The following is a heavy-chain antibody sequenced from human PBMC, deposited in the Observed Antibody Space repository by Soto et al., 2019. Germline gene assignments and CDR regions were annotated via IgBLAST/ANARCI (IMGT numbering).Heavy chain of an antibody. CDR3: ARSYYYDSLENWFDP. V-gene: IGHV4-59*01. Sequence: SETLSLTCTVSGGSISGYYWSWIRRPPGKGLEWIGYMYNTGSTVYNPSFKSRVTISVDTSKNQFSLKLNSVTAADTAVYYCARSYYYDSLENWFDPWGQGTLVT. J-gene: IGHJ5*02. D-gene: IGHD3-22*01. CDR1: GGSISGYY. CDR2: MYNTGST.